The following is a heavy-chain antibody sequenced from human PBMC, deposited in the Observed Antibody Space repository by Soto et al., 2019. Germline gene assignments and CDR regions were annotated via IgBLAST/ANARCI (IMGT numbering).Heavy chain of an antibody. CDR2: IYYSGST. CDR3: ARDRSSGYYWYFDL. CDR1: GGSISSGGYY. J-gene: IGHJ2*01. V-gene: IGHV4-31*03. D-gene: IGHD3-22*01. Sequence: QVQLQESGPGLVKPSQTLSLTCTVSGGSISSGGYYWSWIRQHPGKGLEWIGYIYYSGSTYYNPPLKSRVTISVDTSKNQFSLKLSSVTAADTAVYYCARDRSSGYYWYFDLWGRGTLVTVSS.